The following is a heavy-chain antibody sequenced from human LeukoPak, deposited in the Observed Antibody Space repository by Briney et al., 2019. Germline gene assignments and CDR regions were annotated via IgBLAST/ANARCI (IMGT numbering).Heavy chain of an antibody. Sequence: GGSLRLSCAASGFTFSSYVMHWVRQAPGKGVGWVAVISYDGSNKYYADSVKGRFTISSDNSKNTLYLQMNSLRAEDTAVYYCARDPKLDYYDSSGSLVWGQGTLVTVSS. D-gene: IGHD3-22*01. CDR3: ARDPKLDYYDSSGSLV. CDR2: ISYDGSNK. V-gene: IGHV3-30*04. J-gene: IGHJ4*02. CDR1: GFTFSSYV.